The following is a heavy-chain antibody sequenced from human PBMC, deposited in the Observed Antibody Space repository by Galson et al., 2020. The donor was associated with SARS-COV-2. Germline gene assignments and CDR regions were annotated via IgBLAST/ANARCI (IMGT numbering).Heavy chain of an antibody. Sequence: GESLKISCAASGLTFSSYAMSWVRQAPGKGLEWVSRISGSGDGTYYADSVKGRFTISRDNSKNTLSLQMNSLRAEDTAVYYCAKDIGLRGVMCNCFDPWGQGTLVTVSS. CDR3: AKDIGLRGVMCNCFDP. V-gene: IGHV3-23*01. CDR2: ISGSGDGT. J-gene: IGHJ5*02. D-gene: IGHD3-10*01. CDR1: GLTFSSYA.